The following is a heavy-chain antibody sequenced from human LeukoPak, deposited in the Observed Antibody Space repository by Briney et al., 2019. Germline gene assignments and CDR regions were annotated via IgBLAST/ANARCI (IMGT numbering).Heavy chain of an antibody. CDR3: ARDYGEVDY. Sequence: SETLSLTCTVSGYSISTGYYWSWIRPPPGKGLEWIGEINHSGSTNYNPSLKSRVNISVDTSKNQFSLKLSSVTAADTAVYYSARDYGEVDYWGQGTLVTVSS. J-gene: IGHJ4*02. CDR1: GYSISTGYY. D-gene: IGHD4-17*01. CDR2: INHSGST. V-gene: IGHV4-38-2*02.